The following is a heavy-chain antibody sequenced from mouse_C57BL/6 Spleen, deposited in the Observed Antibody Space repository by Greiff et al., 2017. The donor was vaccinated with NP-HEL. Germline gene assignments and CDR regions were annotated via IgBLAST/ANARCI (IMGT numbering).Heavy chain of an antibody. V-gene: IGHV5-12*01. Sequence: EVKLVESGGGLVQPGGSLKLSCAASGFTFSDYYMYWVRQTPEKRLEWVAYISNGGGSTYYPDTVKGRFPISRYNAKNTLYLQMRRLKSEDTAMYYCARPLIYDGYYDYAMDYGGQGTSVTVSS. CDR1: GFTFSDYY. D-gene: IGHD2-3*01. CDR3: ARPLIYDGYYDYAMDY. J-gene: IGHJ4*01. CDR2: ISNGGGST.